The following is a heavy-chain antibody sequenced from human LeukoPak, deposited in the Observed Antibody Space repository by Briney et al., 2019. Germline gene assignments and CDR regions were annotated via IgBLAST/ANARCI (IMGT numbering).Heavy chain of an antibody. V-gene: IGHV4-59*01. CDR1: GGSISSYY. J-gene: IGHJ6*03. Sequence: SETLSLTCTVSGGSISSYYWSWIRQPPGKGLEWIGYIYYSGSTNYNPSLKSRVTISVDTSKNQFSLKLSSVTAADTAVYYCARDVGYSYDFDYYYMDVWGKGTAVTVSS. CDR2: IYYSGST. D-gene: IGHD5-18*01. CDR3: ARDVGYSYDFDYYYMDV.